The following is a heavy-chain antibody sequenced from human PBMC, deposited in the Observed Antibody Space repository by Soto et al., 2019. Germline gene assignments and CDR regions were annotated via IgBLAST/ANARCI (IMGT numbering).Heavy chain of an antibody. V-gene: IGHV4-31*03. CDR2: IYYSGST. CDR3: ARVGVSITIFGVVAEFDY. J-gene: IGHJ4*02. CDR1: GGSISSGGYY. Sequence: QVQLQESGPGLVKPSQTLSLTCTVSGGSISSGGYYWSWIRQHPGKGLEWIGYIYYSGSTYYNPSLKSRVTISVDTSKNQFSLKLSSVTAADTAVYYCARVGVSITIFGVVAEFDYWGQGTLVTVSS. D-gene: IGHD3-3*01.